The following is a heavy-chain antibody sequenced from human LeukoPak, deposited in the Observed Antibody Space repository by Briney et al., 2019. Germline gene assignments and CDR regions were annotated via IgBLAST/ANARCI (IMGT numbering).Heavy chain of an antibody. CDR3: AKGEDQGSGTAHFAS. CDR2: IYHGGST. J-gene: IGHJ4*02. V-gene: IGHV4-4*02. D-gene: IGHD3-10*01. CDR1: GGSISSSNW. Sequence: PSETLSLTCAVSGGSISSSNWWSWVRQPPGKGLEGIGEIYHGGSTNYNPSLKSRVAMSVDRSRNQFSLQLSSVTAADTAVYYCAKGEDQGSGTAHFASWGQGTLVTVSS.